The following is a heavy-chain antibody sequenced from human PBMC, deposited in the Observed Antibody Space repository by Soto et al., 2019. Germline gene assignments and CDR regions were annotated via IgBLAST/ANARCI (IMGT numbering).Heavy chain of an antibody. D-gene: IGHD3-10*01. CDR1: GYTFTDFG. Sequence: QVKLLQSAAEVKRPGASVKVSCEASGYTFTDFGVTWVRQAPGQGLEWMGWISAYNGNTNYAQKYQGRVTMTTDTSTDTAYMELRSLTSDDTAVYYCARGTLSSFCETERTYYGLKHWGQGTLVTVSS. CDR2: ISAYNGNT. V-gene: IGHV1-18*01. CDR3: ARGTLSSFCETERTYYGLKH. J-gene: IGHJ4*02.